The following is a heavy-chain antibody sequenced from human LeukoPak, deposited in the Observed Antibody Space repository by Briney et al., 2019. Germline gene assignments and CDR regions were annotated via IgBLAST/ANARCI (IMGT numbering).Heavy chain of an antibody. Sequence: ASVKVSCKASGGTFSSYTISWVRQAPGQGLEWMGRIIPIFGIANYAQKFQGRVTITADKSTSTAYMELSSLRSEDTAVYYCARVGWDSSGYSLYYFDYWGQGTLVTVSS. V-gene: IGHV1-69*02. CDR2: IIPIFGIA. CDR3: ARVGWDSSGYSLYYFDY. CDR1: GGTFSSYT. J-gene: IGHJ4*02. D-gene: IGHD3-22*01.